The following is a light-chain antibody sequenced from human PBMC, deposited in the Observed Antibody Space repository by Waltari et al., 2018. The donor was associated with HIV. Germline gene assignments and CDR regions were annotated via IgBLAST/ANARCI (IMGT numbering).Light chain of an antibody. CDR1: TSNIANNY. CDR2: END. CDR3: GTWDRSLAAYV. Sequence: QSILTRPPSVSAAPGHNVNISCSGSTSNIANNYVSCYQHIPGTAPKLLIFENDKRPSGIPDRFSGSKSGTSATLGIIGLQPGDEAEYYCGTWDRSLAAYVFTTGTKVTV. J-gene: IGLJ1*01. V-gene: IGLV1-51*01.